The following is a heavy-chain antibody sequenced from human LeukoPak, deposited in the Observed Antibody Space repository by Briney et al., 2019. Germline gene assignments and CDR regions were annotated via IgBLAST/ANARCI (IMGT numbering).Heavy chain of an antibody. D-gene: IGHD1-26*01. V-gene: IGHV1-2*02. CDR2: INPHSGGT. CDR3: ARGSGSYYYYMDV. CDR1: GYTFTGYY. Sequence: ASVKVSCKASGYTFTGYYIQWVRQAPGQGLEWMGWINPHSGGTNYAQEFQGRVTMTRDTSISTAYMELSRLRSDDTAVYYCARGSGSYYYYMDVWGKGTTVTVSS. J-gene: IGHJ6*03.